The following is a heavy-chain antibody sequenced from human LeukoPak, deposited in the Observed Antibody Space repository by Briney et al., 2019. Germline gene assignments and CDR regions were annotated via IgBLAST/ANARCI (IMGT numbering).Heavy chain of an antibody. D-gene: IGHD3-10*01. CDR1: GGSISSSSYY. Sequence: SETLSLTCTVSGGSISSSSYYWGWIRQPPGKGLEWIGSIYYSGSTYYNPSLKSRVTISIDTSKNQFSLKLSSVTAADTAVYYCARHSGYFGNWFDPWGQGTLVTVSS. J-gene: IGHJ5*02. CDR3: ARHSGYFGNWFDP. CDR2: IYYSGST. V-gene: IGHV4-39*01.